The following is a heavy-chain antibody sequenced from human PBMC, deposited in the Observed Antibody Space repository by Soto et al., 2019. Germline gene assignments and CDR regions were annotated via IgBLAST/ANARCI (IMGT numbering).Heavy chain of an antibody. CDR2: MRYTAAS. CDR3: ARGRRYGFGIDY. D-gene: IGHD5-18*01. J-gene: IGHJ4*02. CDR1: RGSVSSGNHY. V-gene: IGHV4-30-4*02. Sequence: SVTLSLTCAVSRGSVSSGNHYWSWIRQPPGNTLESIAYMRYTAASYCNRSLNSLVTISVDRSTNSFCLKLSAVRAADTAADYCARGRRYGFGIDYWGQG.